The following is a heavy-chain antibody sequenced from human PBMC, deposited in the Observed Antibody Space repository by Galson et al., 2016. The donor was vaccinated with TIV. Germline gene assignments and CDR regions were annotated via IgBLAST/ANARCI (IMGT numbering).Heavy chain of an antibody. Sequence: SVKVSCKASGYTFRDYALHWVRQAPGQGLEWMGRIILVVGLANYAQKFQGRFTTADRSTTTAYMELRSLTSEDTAVYFCARDVEARLYDPNWFDSWGQGTLVAVSS. D-gene: IGHD3-3*01. CDR1: GYTFRDYA. V-gene: IGHV1-69*04. J-gene: IGHJ5*01. CDR2: IILVVGLA. CDR3: ARDVEARLYDPNWFDS.